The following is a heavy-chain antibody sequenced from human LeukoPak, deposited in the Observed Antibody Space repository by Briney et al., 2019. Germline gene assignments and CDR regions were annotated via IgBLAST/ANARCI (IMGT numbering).Heavy chain of an antibody. CDR3: ARGGTGCIDY. CDR2: IYHSGST. V-gene: IGHV4-4*02. D-gene: IGHD6-25*01. Sequence: SETLSLTCAVSGASISSGDWWTWVRQPPGKGLEWIGEIYHSGSTNYNPSLKSRVTISVDKSKNQFSLKVSSVTAADTAVYYCARGGTGCIDYWGQGTLVTVSS. CDR1: GASISSGDW. J-gene: IGHJ4*02.